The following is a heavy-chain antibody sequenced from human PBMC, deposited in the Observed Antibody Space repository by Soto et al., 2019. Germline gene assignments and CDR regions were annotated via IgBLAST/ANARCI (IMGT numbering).Heavy chain of an antibody. CDR3: AGHRYTRIVADPSARGNHWFDP. Sequence: SETLSLTCTVSGGSIRVDDYYWSWIRQPPGKGLEWIGYIYYSGSAYYNPSLERRVTMSVDTSKAQFSLKLSSVTAADTAICFCAGHRYTRIVADPSARGNHWFDPWGQGTLVTRLL. J-gene: IGHJ5*02. CDR2: IYYSGSA. V-gene: IGHV4-30-4*01. D-gene: IGHD2-21*01. CDR1: GGSIRVDDYY.